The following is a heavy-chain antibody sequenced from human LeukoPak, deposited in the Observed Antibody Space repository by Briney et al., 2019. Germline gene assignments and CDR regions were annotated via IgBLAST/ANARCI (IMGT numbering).Heavy chain of an antibody. CDR3: ARGKIVATTLDY. D-gene: IGHD5-12*01. V-gene: IGHV4-31*03. Sequence: SETLSLTCTVSGGSISSGGYYWSWIRQHPGKGLEWIGYIYYSGSTYYNPSLKSRVTISVDTSKNQFSLKLSSVTAADTAVYYCARGKIVATTLDYWGQGTLVTVSS. J-gene: IGHJ4*02. CDR2: IYYSGST. CDR1: GGSISSGGYY.